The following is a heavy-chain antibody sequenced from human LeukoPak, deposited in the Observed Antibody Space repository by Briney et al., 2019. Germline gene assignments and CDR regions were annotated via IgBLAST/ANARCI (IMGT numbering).Heavy chain of an antibody. V-gene: IGHV1-18*01. Sequence: GASVKVSCKASGYTFTSYGISWVRQAPGQGLEWMGWISAYNGNTNYAQKFQGRVTITADKSTSTAYMELSSLRSEDTAVYYCARDSIHVDAFDIWGQGTMVTVSS. D-gene: IGHD2-2*01. CDR3: ARDSIHVDAFDI. CDR1: GYTFTSYG. CDR2: ISAYNGNT. J-gene: IGHJ3*02.